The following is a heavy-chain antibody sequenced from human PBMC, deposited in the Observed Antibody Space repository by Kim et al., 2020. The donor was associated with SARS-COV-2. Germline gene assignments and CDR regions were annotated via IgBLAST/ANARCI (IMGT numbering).Heavy chain of an antibody. CDR3: ARVQNAAAEANYGSGSPGWFDP. V-gene: IGHV4-34*01. J-gene: IGHJ5*02. D-gene: IGHD3-10*01. CDR1: GGSFSGYY. Sequence: SETLSLTCAVYGGSFSGYYWSWIRQPPGKGLEWIGEINHSGSTNYNPSLKSRVTISVDTSKNQFSLKLSSVTAADTAVYYCARVQNAAAEANYGSGSPGWFDPWGQGTLVTVSS. CDR2: INHSGST.